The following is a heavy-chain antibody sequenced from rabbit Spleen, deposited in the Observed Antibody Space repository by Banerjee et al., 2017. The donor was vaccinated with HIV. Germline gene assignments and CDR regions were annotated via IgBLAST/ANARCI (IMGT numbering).Heavy chain of an antibody. CDR2: ISTFGVS. CDR1: GFSLSSNE. D-gene: IGHD1-1*01. CDR3: VRARPYPFVL. Sequence: QQQLKETGGGLVQPGGSLTLSCKASGFSLSSNELNWVRQAPGKGLEYIGWISTFGVSYYATWVNGRFTISSHDAQNTLYLQLSSLTAADTATYFCVRARPYPFVLWGQGTLVTVS. J-gene: IGHJ4*01. V-gene: IGHV1S29*01.